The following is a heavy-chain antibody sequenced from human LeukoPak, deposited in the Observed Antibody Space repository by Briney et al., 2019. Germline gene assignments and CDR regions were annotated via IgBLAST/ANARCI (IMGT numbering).Heavy chain of an antibody. D-gene: IGHD1-1*01. V-gene: IGHV3-7*01. Sequence: GGSLRLSCAASGFTFSSYWMSWVRQAPGRGLEWVANIKQDGSEKYYVDSVKGRFTISRDNAKNSLYLQMNSLRAEDTAVYYCVIAYWNDDYWGQGTLVTVSS. CDR1: GFTFSSYW. CDR3: VIAYWNDDY. J-gene: IGHJ4*02. CDR2: IKQDGSEK.